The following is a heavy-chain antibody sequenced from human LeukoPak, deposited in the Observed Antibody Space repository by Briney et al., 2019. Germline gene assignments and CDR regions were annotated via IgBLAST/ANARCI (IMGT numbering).Heavy chain of an antibody. J-gene: IGHJ4*02. Sequence: GGSLRLSCAASGFTFSDHYIDWVRQAPGKGLEWVGRSRNKANSYTTEFAASVIGRFSISRDDSKNSLYLQMNSLRAEDTAVYYCARDSRTYSSSSGYDYWGQGTLVTVSS. CDR2: SRNKANSYTT. CDR3: ARDSRTYSSSSGYDY. D-gene: IGHD6-6*01. CDR1: GFTFSDHY. V-gene: IGHV3-72*01.